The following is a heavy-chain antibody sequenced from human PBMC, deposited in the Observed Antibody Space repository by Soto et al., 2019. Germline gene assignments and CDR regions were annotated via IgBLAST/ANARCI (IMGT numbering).Heavy chain of an antibody. Sequence: QVTLKESGPVLVKPTETLTLTCTVSGFSLSNASMGVSWIRQPQGKALEWLAHIFSNDEKSYSTSLKSRLTIAKATSKSQVGLTMTNMDPVDTATYYCARIGIFGVDPYGMDVWGQGTTVTVSS. CDR2: IFSNDEK. J-gene: IGHJ6*02. D-gene: IGHD3-3*01. V-gene: IGHV2-26*01. CDR3: ARIGIFGVDPYGMDV. CDR1: GFSLSNASMG.